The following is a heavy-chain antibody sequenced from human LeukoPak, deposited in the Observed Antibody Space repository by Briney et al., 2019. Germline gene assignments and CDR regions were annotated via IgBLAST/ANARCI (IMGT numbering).Heavy chain of an antibody. CDR3: ARGYGSHSAGYYFDY. Sequence: GGSLRLSCAASGFIFSSYGMNWVCQAPGKGLEWVSSITSGTTYTYYADSVKGRFTLSRDNAKTSLYLQMNSLRAEDTAIYYCARGYGSHSAGYYFDYWGQGTLVTVSS. CDR1: GFIFSSYG. V-gene: IGHV3-21*01. D-gene: IGHD1-26*01. CDR2: ITSGTTYT. J-gene: IGHJ4*02.